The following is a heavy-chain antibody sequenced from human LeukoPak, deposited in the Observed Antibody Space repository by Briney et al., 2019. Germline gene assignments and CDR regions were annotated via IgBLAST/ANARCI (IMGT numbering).Heavy chain of an antibody. V-gene: IGHV3-30*18. Sequence: GRSLRLSCAASGFTFSSYGMHWVRQAPGKGLEWVAVISYDGSNKYYADSVKGRFTISRDNSKNTLYLQMNSLRAEDTAVYYCAKAGLRYFDWLLDYWGQGTLVTVSS. D-gene: IGHD3-9*01. J-gene: IGHJ4*02. CDR1: GFTFSSYG. CDR3: AKAGLRYFDWLLDY. CDR2: ISYDGSNK.